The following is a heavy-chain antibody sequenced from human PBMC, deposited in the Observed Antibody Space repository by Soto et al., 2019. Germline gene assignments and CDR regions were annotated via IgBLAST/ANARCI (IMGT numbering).Heavy chain of an antibody. Sequence: GGSLSLSCTASGFTFGDYGMSWVRQAPGKGLEWVGFIRSKVYGGTTEYAASVKGRFTISRDDSKSIAYLQMNSLKTEDTAVYYCSRSDYDSSGSIDYWGQGTLVTVSS. J-gene: IGHJ4*02. V-gene: IGHV3-49*04. CDR1: GFTFGDYG. D-gene: IGHD3-22*01. CDR2: IRSKVYGGTT. CDR3: SRSDYDSSGSIDY.